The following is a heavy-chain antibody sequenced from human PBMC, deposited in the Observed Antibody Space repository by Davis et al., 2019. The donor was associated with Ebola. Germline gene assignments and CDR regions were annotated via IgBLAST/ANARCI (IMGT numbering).Heavy chain of an antibody. CDR2: IYYSGST. V-gene: IGHV4-31*03. J-gene: IGHJ6*03. CDR3: ARGQYWDYMDV. Sequence: PSETLSLTCTVSGGSISSGGYYWSWIRQHPGKGLEWIGYIYYSGSTYYNPSLKSRVTISVDTSKNQFSLKLSSVTAADTAVYYCARGQYWDYMDVWGKGTTVTVSS. CDR1: GGSISSGGYY. D-gene: IGHD2/OR15-2a*01.